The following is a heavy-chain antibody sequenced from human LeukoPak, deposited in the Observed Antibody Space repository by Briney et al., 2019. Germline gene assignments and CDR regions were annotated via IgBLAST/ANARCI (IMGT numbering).Heavy chain of an antibody. CDR3: ARGPDGYYYYYYMDV. V-gene: IGHV3-30*03. CDR2: ISYDGSNK. Sequence: GGSLRLSCVASAFTFSSYSMNWVRQAPGKGLEWVAVISYDGSNKYYADSVKGRFTISRDNSKNTLYLQMNSLRAEDTAVYYCARGPDGYYYYYYMDVWGKGTTVIVSS. D-gene: IGHD5-24*01. CDR1: AFTFSSYS. J-gene: IGHJ6*03.